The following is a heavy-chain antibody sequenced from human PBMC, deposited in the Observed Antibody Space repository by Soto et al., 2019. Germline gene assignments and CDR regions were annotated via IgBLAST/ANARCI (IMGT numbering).Heavy chain of an antibody. D-gene: IGHD5-12*01. CDR3: ARGGLRAYWFAP. V-gene: IGHV3-74*01. J-gene: IGHJ5*02. Sequence: EVQLVESGGGLVQPGGSLRLSCAASEFTFSNYWMHWVRQAPGKGLVWVSRINSDASSTNYADSVKGRFTISRDNAKNTLYMEMNSLRAEDTAVYYCARGGLRAYWFAPWGQGTLVTVSS. CDR2: INSDASST. CDR1: EFTFSNYW.